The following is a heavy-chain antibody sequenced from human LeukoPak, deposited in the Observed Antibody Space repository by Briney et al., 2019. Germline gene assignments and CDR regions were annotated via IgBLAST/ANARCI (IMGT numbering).Heavy chain of an antibody. D-gene: IGHD6-13*01. J-gene: IGHJ4*02. CDR1: GFTFSSYA. CDR3: ARVKALRRIAAALLFDY. CDR2: ISYDGSNK. Sequence: GRSLRLSCAASGFTFSSYAMHWVRQAPGKGLEWVAVISYDGSNKYYADSVKGRFTISRDNSKNTLYLQMNSLRAEDTAVYYCARVKALRRIAAALLFDYWGQGTLVTVSS. V-gene: IGHV3-30-3*01.